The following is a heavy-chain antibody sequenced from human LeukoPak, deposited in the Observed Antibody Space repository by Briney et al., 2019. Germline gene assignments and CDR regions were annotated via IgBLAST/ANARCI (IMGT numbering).Heavy chain of an antibody. D-gene: IGHD6-19*01. V-gene: IGHV3-23*01. Sequence: GGSLRLSCAASGFTLSNYDMIWVRQAPGRGLEWVSGIRESGGGTYYTDSVKGRFTVSRDNARNSLYLQMNRLRAEDTAVYYCTRVIVAVPGYFDYFDFWGQGALVTVSS. CDR3: TRVIVAVPGYFDYFDF. CDR1: GFTLSNYD. J-gene: IGHJ4*02. CDR2: IRESGGGT.